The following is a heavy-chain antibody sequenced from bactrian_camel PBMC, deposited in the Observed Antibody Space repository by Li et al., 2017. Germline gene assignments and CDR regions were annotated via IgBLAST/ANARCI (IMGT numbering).Heavy chain of an antibody. V-gene: IGHV3S53*01. Sequence: HVQLVESGGGSVQAGGSLRLSCAASGYTFRENCVAWFRRIPGQGREGVAAIGGDGSTNYLEDVQGRFIISRENGKNIVTLEMNALKPEDTATYYCAADLVTDGPFLNDTEYYYWGQGTQVTVS. CDR2: IGGDGST. CDR3: AADLVTDGPFLNDTEYYY. CDR1: GYTFRENC. D-gene: IGHD1*01. J-gene: IGHJ4*01.